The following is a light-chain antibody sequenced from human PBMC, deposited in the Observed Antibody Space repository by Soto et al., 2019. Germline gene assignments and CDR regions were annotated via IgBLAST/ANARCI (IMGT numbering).Light chain of an antibody. CDR1: SSDVGGYNY. V-gene: IGLV2-14*01. J-gene: IGLJ1*01. Sequence: QSALTQPASVSGSPGQSITISCTGTSSDVGGYNYVSWYRQHPGKAPKLIIYDVSNRPSGVSVRFSGSKSGNTASLTISGLQAEDEADYYCRSYTSSSTPFLFGTGTKLTV. CDR2: DVS. CDR3: RSYTSSSTPFL.